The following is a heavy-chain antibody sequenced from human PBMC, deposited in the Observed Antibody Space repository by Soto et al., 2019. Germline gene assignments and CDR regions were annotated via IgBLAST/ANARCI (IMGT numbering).Heavy chain of an antibody. CDR2: FDPEDGET. CDR1: GYTLTELS. J-gene: IGHJ3*01. V-gene: IGHV1-24*01. D-gene: IGHD3-22*01. Sequence: GASEKVSCKVSGYTLTELSMHWVRQAPGKGLEWMGGFDPEDGETIYAQKFQGRVTMTEDTSTDTAYMELSSLRSEDTAVYYCATLFSPSDYYDSSGLWGQGTMVTVSS. CDR3: ATLFSPSDYYDSSGL.